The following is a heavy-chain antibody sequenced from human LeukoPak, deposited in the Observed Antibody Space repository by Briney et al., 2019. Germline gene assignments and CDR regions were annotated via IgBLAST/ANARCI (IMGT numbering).Heavy chain of an antibody. CDR3: ARVTTMAIDY. CDR1: GFTFSTYW. J-gene: IGHJ4*02. V-gene: IGHV3-74*01. D-gene: IGHD3-10*01. CDR2: INSDGSST. Sequence: GGSLRLSCAASGFTFSTYWMHWVRHGPGKGLVWVSLINSDGSSTTCADSVKGRFTISRDNAKNTLYLQMNSLRAEDTAVYYCARVTTMAIDYWGQGTLVTVSS.